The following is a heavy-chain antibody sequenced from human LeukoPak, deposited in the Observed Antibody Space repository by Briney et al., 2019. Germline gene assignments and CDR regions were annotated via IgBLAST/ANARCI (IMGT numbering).Heavy chain of an antibody. J-gene: IGHJ3*01. D-gene: IGHD3-16*01. Sequence: SETLSLTCAVYGGSFSGYYWSWIRQPPGKGLEWIGEINHSGSTNYNPSLKSRVTISVDTSKNQFSLRLSSVTAADTAVYYCARRWVYDKRAFDAWGQGTMVTVSS. CDR3: ARRWVYDKRAFDA. CDR1: GGSFSGYY. V-gene: IGHV4-34*01. CDR2: INHSGST.